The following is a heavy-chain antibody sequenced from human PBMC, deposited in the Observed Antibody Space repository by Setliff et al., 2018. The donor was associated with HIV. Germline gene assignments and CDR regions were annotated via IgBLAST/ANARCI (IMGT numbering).Heavy chain of an antibody. Sequence: ASVKVSCKASEYTFVDYYMPWVQQAPGKGLEWMGRVDPDDGETIYAEKFQDRLTITADASTDTTYMELSSLRSEDTAVYYCVIVPLYENVYDNIWGSYRPLDYWGQGTLVTVSS. CDR3: VIVPLYENVYDNIWGSYRPLDY. D-gene: IGHD3-16*02. J-gene: IGHJ4*02. CDR1: EYTFVDYY. V-gene: IGHV1-69-2*01. CDR2: VDPDDGET.